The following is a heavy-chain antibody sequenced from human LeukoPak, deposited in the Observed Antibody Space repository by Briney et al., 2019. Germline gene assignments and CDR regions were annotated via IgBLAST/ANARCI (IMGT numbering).Heavy chain of an antibody. D-gene: IGHD1-26*01. J-gene: IGHJ3*02. Sequence: GASVKVSCKASGYTFTSYGISWVRQAPGQGLEWMGRIIPILGIANYAQKFQGRVTITADKSTSTAYMELSSLRSEDTAVYYCVRELNSGSYRSAFDIWGQGTMVTVSS. CDR1: GYTFTSYG. CDR3: VRELNSGSYRSAFDI. V-gene: IGHV1-69*04. CDR2: IIPILGIA.